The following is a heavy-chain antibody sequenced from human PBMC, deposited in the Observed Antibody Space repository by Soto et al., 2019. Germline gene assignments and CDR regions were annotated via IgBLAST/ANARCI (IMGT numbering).Heavy chain of an antibody. J-gene: IGHJ5*02. CDR1: GGSFSGYY. Sequence: SETLSLTCAVYGGSFSGYYWSWIRQPPGKGLEWIGEINHSGSTNYNPSLKSRVTISVDTSKNQFSLKLSSVTAADTAVYYCARGLYGDYVSWGQGTLVTVSS. D-gene: IGHD4-17*01. V-gene: IGHV4-34*01. CDR3: ARGLYGDYVS. CDR2: INHSGST.